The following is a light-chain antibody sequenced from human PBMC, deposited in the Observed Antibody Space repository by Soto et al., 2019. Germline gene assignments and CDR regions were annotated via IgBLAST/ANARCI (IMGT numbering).Light chain of an antibody. CDR2: AAS. V-gene: IGKV1-39*01. CDR3: QQIYSTSSYT. CDR1: QNIRNY. J-gene: IGKJ2*01. Sequence: IQMTQSPSSLSASVGDRVTITCRASQNIRNYLNWYQQRPWKTPHLLVYAASHLRGSVPSIFSGSGSGTVYTLTIISRQPEEFSTYYYQQIYSTSSYTFGQGTRVDIK.